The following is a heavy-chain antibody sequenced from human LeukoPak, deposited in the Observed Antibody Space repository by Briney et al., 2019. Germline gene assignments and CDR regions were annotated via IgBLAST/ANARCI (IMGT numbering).Heavy chain of an antibody. D-gene: IGHD2-15*01. J-gene: IGHJ3*02. V-gene: IGHV4-34*01. Sequence: PSETLSLTCAVYGGSFSAYYWSWIRQPPGKGLEWIGEINHSGSTNYNPSLKSRVTIAVDKSKNQFSLKLSSVTAADTAVYYCARVWGPVVVAARKGKPGAFDIWGQGTMVTVSS. CDR1: GGSFSAYY. CDR3: ARVWGPVVVAARKGKPGAFDI. CDR2: INHSGST.